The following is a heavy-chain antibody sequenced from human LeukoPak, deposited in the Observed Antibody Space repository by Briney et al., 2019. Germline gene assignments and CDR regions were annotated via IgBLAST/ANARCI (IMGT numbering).Heavy chain of an antibody. V-gene: IGHV4-39*07. CDR2: INHSGST. CDR1: GGSISSSSYY. D-gene: IGHD6-19*01. Sequence: PSETLSLTCTVSGGSISSSSYYWGWIRQPPGKGLEWIGEINHSGSTNYNPSLKSRVTISVDTSKNQFSLKLSSVTAADTAVYYCARGRASSGWLLPFDYWGQGTLVTVSS. J-gene: IGHJ4*02. CDR3: ARGRASSGWLLPFDY.